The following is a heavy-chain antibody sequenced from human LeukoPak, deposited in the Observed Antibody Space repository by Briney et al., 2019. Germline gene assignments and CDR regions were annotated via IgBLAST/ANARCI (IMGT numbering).Heavy chain of an antibody. Sequence: SETLSLTCGVSGDSISTYYWSWIRQPAGKGLEWIGRMYINGNTNYNPSLRSRVTMSLDTSRNQFSLKLSSVTAADTAVYYCARVSIVGATEFYFDSWGQGTLVTVSS. D-gene: IGHD1-26*01. CDR1: GDSISTYY. J-gene: IGHJ4*02. CDR2: MYINGNT. V-gene: IGHV4-4*07. CDR3: ARVSIVGATEFYFDS.